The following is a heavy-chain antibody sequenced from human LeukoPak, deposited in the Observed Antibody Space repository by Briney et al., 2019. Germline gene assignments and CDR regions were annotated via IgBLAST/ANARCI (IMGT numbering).Heavy chain of an antibody. CDR2: ISAYNGNT. Sequence: ASVKVSCKASGYTFTSYDINWVRQAPGQGPEWMGWISAYNGNTNYVQKFQGRVTMTTDTSTSTAYMELRSLRSDDTAVFYCVRDLGVDTSMIFFDFWGQGTLVTVSS. CDR3: VRDLGVDTSMIFFDF. J-gene: IGHJ4*02. D-gene: IGHD5-18*01. V-gene: IGHV1-18*01. CDR1: GYTFTSYD.